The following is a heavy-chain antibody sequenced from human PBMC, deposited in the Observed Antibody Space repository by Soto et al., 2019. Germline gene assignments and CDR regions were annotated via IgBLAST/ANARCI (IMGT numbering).Heavy chain of an antibody. Sequence: PGGSLRLSCVASGFSFRNYALSWVRQAPGKGLEYVSAISSNGGSTYYANSVKGRFTISRDNSKNTLYLQMGSLRAEDMAVYYCARGSRRHILTGYYDWFDPWGQGTLVTVSS. CDR3: ARGSRRHILTGYYDWFDP. J-gene: IGHJ5*02. CDR1: GFSFRNYA. V-gene: IGHV3-64*01. CDR2: ISSNGGST. D-gene: IGHD3-9*01.